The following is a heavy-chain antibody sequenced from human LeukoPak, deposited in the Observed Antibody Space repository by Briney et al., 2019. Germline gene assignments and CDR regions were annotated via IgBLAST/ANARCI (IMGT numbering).Heavy chain of an antibody. D-gene: IGHD3-3*01. J-gene: IGHJ6*02. V-gene: IGHV3-53*01. Sequence: GGSLRLSCAASGFTVSSNYMSWVRQAPGKGLEWVSVIYSGGSTYYADSVKGRFTISRDNSKNTLYLQMNSLRAEDTAVYYCARGTRYYDFWSGYIADYYYYGMDVWGQGTTVTVSS. CDR2: IYSGGST. CDR1: GFTVSSNY. CDR3: ARGTRYYDFWSGYIADYYYYGMDV.